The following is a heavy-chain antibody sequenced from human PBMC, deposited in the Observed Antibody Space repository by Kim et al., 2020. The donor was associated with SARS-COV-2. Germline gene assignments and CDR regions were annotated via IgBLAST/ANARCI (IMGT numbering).Heavy chain of an antibody. CDR1: GFTFSSYS. D-gene: IGHD2-2*02. CDR3: ARDAPPLGCSSTSCYMENRVGYYYYGMDV. CDR2: ISSSSSYI. J-gene: IGHJ6*02. Sequence: GGSLRLSCAASGFTFSSYSMNWVRQAPGKGLEWVSSISSSSSYIYYADSVKGRFTISRDNAKNSLYLQMNSLRAEDTAVYYCARDAPPLGCSSTSCYMENRVGYYYYGMDVSGQGTTVTVSS. V-gene: IGHV3-21*01.